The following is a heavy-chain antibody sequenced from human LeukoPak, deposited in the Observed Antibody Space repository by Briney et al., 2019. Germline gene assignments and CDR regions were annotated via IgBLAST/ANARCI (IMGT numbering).Heavy chain of an antibody. V-gene: IGHV4-34*01. CDR3: ARVKRVLNMVRGVINPPPPNYYYYMDV. CDR2: INHSGST. D-gene: IGHD3-10*01. J-gene: IGHJ6*03. Sequence: SETLSLTCAVYGGSFSGYYWSWIRQPPGKGLEWIGEINHSGSTNYNPSLKSRVTLSVDTSKNQFSLKLSSVTAADTAVYYCARVKRVLNMVRGVINPPPPNYYYYMDVWGKGTTVTVSS. CDR1: GGSFSGYY.